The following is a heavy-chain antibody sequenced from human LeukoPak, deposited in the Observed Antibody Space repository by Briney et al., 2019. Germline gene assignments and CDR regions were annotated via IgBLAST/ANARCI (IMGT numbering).Heavy chain of an antibody. V-gene: IGHV3-7*01. CDR3: ARDGLYCSSTNCYLDY. D-gene: IGHD2-2*01. CDR1: GFTFSNHW. J-gene: IGHJ4*02. CDR2: IKQDGSEK. Sequence: PGGSLRLSCTASGFTFSNHWMSWVRQAPGKGLEWVANIKQDGSEKYYVDSVKGRFTISRDNAKNSLYLQMNSLRAEDTAVYYCARDGLYCSSTNCYLDYWGQGTLVTVSS.